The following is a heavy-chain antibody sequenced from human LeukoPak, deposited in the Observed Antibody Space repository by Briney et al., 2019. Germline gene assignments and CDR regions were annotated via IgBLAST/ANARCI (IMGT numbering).Heavy chain of an antibody. CDR2: INPNSGGT. D-gene: IGHD6-13*01. CDR1: GYTFTGYY. CDR3: ARDRSSSSWTNWFDP. Sequence: ASVKVSCKASGYTFTGYYMHWVRQAPGQGLEWMGWINPNSGGTNYAQKFQGRVTMTRDTSISTAYMELSRLRPDDTAVYYCARDRSSSSWTNWFDPWGQGTLVTVSS. V-gene: IGHV1-2*02. J-gene: IGHJ5*02.